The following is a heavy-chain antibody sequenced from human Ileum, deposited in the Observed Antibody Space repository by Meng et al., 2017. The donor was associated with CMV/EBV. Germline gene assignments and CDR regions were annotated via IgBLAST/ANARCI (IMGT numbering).Heavy chain of an antibody. CDR1: GFTFRGYW. J-gene: IGHJ4*02. V-gene: IGHV3-74*01. CDR2: INTDGSRT. CDR3: ARDSDAVGGTIDY. D-gene: IGHD1-26*01. Sequence: ASGFTFRGYWLHWLRQAPGKGLVWVSRINTDGSRTTYADSVKGRFTISRDNAKNTLYLQMNSLRADDTAVYYCARDSDAVGGTIDYWGQGTLVTVSS.